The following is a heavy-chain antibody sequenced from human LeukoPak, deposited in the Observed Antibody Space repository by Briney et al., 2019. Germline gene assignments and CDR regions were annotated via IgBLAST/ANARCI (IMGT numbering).Heavy chain of an antibody. Sequence: SETLSLTCTVSGGSISSGSYYWSWIRQPAGKGLEWIGRIYTSGSTNYNPSLKSRVTISVDTSKNQFSLKLSSVTAADTAVYYCARAPHSSGWYGYYYYYMDVWGKGTTVTVSS. J-gene: IGHJ6*03. CDR1: GGSISSGSYY. V-gene: IGHV4-61*02. D-gene: IGHD6-19*01. CDR2: IYTSGST. CDR3: ARAPHSSGWYGYYYYYMDV.